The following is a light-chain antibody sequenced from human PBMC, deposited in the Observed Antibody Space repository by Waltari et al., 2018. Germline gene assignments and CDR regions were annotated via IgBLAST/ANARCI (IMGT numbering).Light chain of an antibody. Sequence: EIVMTQSPATLSVSPGERAPPSCRASQSISNNLAWYQRKPGQAPRLLIYGASTRATDIPARFSGSGSGTEFTLTITSLQSEDFAVYYCHQYHNWWSFGQGTKVEIK. CDR3: HQYHNWWS. J-gene: IGKJ1*01. CDR1: QSISNN. V-gene: IGKV3-15*01. CDR2: GAS.